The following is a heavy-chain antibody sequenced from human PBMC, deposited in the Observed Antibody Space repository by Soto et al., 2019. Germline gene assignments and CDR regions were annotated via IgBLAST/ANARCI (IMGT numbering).Heavy chain of an antibody. J-gene: IGHJ4*02. CDR1: GFTFSSYA. CDR2: ISGSGGST. V-gene: IGHV3-23*01. CDR3: AYSPEPSVFAHFDS. Sequence: GVSLRVSCAASGFTFSSYAMSWARQAPGKGLEWVSAISGSGGSTYYADSVKGRFTISRDNSKNTLYLQMNSLRAEDTAVYYCAYSPEPSVFAHFDSRGQRSLVTVSS. D-gene: IGHD2-8*01.